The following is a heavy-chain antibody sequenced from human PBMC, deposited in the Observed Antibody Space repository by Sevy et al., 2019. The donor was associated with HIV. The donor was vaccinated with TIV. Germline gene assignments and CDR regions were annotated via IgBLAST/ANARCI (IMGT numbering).Heavy chain of an antibody. V-gene: IGHV1-18*01. Sequence: ASMKVSCKASGYTFTSYGISWVRQAPGQGLEWMGWISAYNGNTNYAQKLQGRVTMTTDTSTSTAYMELRSLRSDDTAVYYCARDVKRPTAAGSYYYYMDVWGKGTTVTVSS. D-gene: IGHD6-13*01. CDR3: ARDVKRPTAAGSYYYYMDV. CDR1: GYTFTSYG. J-gene: IGHJ6*03. CDR2: ISAYNGNT.